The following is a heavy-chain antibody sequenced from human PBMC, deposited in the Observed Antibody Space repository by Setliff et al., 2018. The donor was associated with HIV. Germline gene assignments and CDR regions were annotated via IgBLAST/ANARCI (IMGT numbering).Heavy chain of an antibody. CDR1: GGSISSSSYY. V-gene: IGHV4-39*01. CDR2: VSYDGTT. D-gene: IGHD6-13*01. Sequence: SETLSLTCTVSGGSISSSSYYWGWIRQPPGKGLEWIGSVSYDGTTYYNPSLNSRVTISVDTSKNQFSLRLSSVTAADTAVYYCASTSSWYIDISWAQGTLVTVSS. J-gene: IGHJ4*02. CDR3: ASTSSWYIDIS.